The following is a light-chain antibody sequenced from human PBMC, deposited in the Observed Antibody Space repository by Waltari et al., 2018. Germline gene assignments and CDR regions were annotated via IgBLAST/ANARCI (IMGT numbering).Light chain of an antibody. CDR2: AAS. V-gene: IGKV1-39*01. CDR1: QSISSY. CDR3: QQSYSAPYT. Sequence: DIQMTQSPSSLSASVGDRVPITCRASQSISSYLNWYQQKPGKAPNLLIYAASTLQSGVPSRFSGSGSGTDFTLTISSLQPEDFATYYCQQSYSAPYTFGQGTKLEIK. J-gene: IGKJ2*01.